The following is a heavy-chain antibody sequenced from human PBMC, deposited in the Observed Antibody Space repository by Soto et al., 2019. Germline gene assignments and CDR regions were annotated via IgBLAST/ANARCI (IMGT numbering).Heavy chain of an antibody. CDR3: ARRTNGYFGY. CDR2: ILADYNT. Sequence: EVQLLESGGGLVQPGGSLTLSCAASGFTFSDYTMSWVRQAPGKVLECISVILADYNTYYTDSVRGRSISSRDNSKNPLYLEMNSLRAEDTAVYYCARRTNGYFGYWGQGALVTVSS. J-gene: IGHJ4*02. V-gene: IGHV3-23*03. CDR1: GFTFSDYT. D-gene: IGHD2-8*01.